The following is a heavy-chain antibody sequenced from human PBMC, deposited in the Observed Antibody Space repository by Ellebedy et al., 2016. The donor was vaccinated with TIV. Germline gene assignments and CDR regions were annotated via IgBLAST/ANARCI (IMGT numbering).Heavy chain of an antibody. J-gene: IGHJ4*02. Sequence: AASVKVSCKASGYTLTGHYLHWVRQAPGQGLEWLGWIDPNNGRATYALSFQGRFSMTTDTSIGTAYMELSRLTSDDTAMYYCAKDRFPYYDSSGTTGYFDCWGQGTLVTVSS. V-gene: IGHV1-2*02. CDR2: IDPNNGRA. CDR3: AKDRFPYYDSSGTTGYFDC. CDR1: GYTLTGHY. D-gene: IGHD3-22*01.